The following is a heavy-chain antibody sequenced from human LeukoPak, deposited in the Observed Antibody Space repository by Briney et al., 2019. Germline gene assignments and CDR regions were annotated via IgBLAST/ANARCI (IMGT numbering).Heavy chain of an antibody. D-gene: IGHD2-2*03. J-gene: IGHJ3*02. V-gene: IGHV4-39*01. CDR3: AKSLLGSTDDAFDI. CDR1: GGSISSSSYY. CDR2: LYCSGST. Sequence: SETLSLTCTVSGGSISSSSYYWGWIRQPPGKGLEWIGSLYCSGSTYYNPSLRSRVTISVDTSKNQFSLKLTSVTAADTAVYYCAKSLLGSTDDAFDIWGQGTMVTVSS.